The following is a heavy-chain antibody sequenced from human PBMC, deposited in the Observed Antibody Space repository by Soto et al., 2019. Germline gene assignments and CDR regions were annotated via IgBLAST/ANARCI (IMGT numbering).Heavy chain of an antibody. J-gene: IGHJ4*02. D-gene: IGHD3-3*01. V-gene: IGHV1-46*01. CDR3: AREVTIFGVGV. CDR2: ISPNGGST. CDR1: GYTFTSYC. Sequence: ASVKASSKASGYTFTSYCISWVRQAPGQGLEWMGRISPNGGSTNYAQKFQGRVTMTRDTSTSTVYMELSSLRSEDTAVYYCAREVTIFGVGVWGQGTLVTVSS.